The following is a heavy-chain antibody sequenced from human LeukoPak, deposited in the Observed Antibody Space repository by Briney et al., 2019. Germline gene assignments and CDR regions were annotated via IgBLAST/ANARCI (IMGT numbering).Heavy chain of an antibody. Sequence: GSSVKVFCKASGGTFSSYAISWVRQAPGQGLEWMGGIIPIFGTANYAQKFQGRVTITADESTSTAYMELSSLRSEDTAVYYCARQYQPLINWFDPWGQGTLVTVSS. J-gene: IGHJ5*02. CDR1: GGTFSSYA. V-gene: IGHV1-69*01. CDR3: ARQYQPLINWFDP. CDR2: IIPIFGTA. D-gene: IGHD2-2*01.